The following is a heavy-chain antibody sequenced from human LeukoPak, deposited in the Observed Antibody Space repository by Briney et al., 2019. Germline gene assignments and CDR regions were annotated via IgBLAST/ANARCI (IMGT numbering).Heavy chain of an antibody. J-gene: IGHJ4*02. V-gene: IGHV3-30*02. CDR1: GFTFSSYG. Sequence: PGGSLRLSCAASGFTFSSYGMHWVRQAPGKGLEWLAFIRYDGSNKYYADSVKGRFTISRDNSKNTLYLQMNSLRAEDTAVYYCAKDRLLWFGELLPPYYFDYWGQGTLVTVSS. D-gene: IGHD3-10*01. CDR2: IRYDGSNK. CDR3: AKDRLLWFGELLPPYYFDY.